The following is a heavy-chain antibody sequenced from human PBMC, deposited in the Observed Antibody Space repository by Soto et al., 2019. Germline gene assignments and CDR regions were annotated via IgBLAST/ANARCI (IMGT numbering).Heavy chain of an antibody. V-gene: IGHV3-7*01. J-gene: IGHJ4*02. CDR3: AYSGYHGDYFDY. D-gene: IGHD3-22*01. CDR1: GFSLSPYW. Sequence: GGSLRLSCAASGFSLSPYWMSWVRQAPGKGLEWVANIKQDGSEKYYVDSVKGRFTISRDNAKNSLYLQMNSLRAEDTAVYYCAYSGYHGDYFDYWGQGTLVTVSS. CDR2: IKQDGSEK.